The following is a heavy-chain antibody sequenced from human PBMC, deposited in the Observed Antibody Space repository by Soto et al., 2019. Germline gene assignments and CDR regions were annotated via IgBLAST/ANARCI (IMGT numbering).Heavy chain of an antibody. CDR3: AREDTGGDYWGDY. V-gene: IGHV3-30*03. CDR1: GFTFETYG. Sequence: QVQLVESGGGVVQPGRSLRLSCAASGFTFETYGMHWVRQAPGKGLEWVAVSSWDETSKYYSDSVKGRFTISRDNSKNILILQMNSLRVEDTAVYYCAREDTGGDYWGDYWGQGTLVTVSS. CDR2: SSWDETSK. J-gene: IGHJ4*02. D-gene: IGHD3-3*01.